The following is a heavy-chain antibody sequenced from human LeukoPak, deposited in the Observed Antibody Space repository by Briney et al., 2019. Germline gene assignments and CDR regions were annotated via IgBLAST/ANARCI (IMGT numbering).Heavy chain of an antibody. CDR2: ISYVGSNK. Sequence: GGSLRLSCAASGFTFSSYGMHWVRQAPGKGLEWVAVISYVGSNKYYADSVKGRFTISRDNSKNTLYLQMNSLRAEDTAVYYCARYSGSYSGYYFDYWGQGTLVTVSS. CDR1: GFTFSSYG. D-gene: IGHD1-26*01. V-gene: IGHV3-30*03. J-gene: IGHJ4*02. CDR3: ARYSGSYSGYYFDY.